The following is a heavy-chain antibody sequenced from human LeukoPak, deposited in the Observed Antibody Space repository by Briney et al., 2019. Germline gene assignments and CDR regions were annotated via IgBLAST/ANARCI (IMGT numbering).Heavy chain of an antibody. J-gene: IGHJ5*02. CDR3: ARVRVTTVTTNWFDP. D-gene: IGHD4-17*01. Sequence: ASVKVSCKASGYTFTSYGISWVRQAPGQGLEWIGWISAYNGNTNYAQKLQGRVTMTTDTSTSTAYMELRSLRSDDTAVYYCARVRVTTVTTNWFDPWGQGTLVTVSS. V-gene: IGHV1-18*01. CDR1: GYTFTSYG. CDR2: ISAYNGNT.